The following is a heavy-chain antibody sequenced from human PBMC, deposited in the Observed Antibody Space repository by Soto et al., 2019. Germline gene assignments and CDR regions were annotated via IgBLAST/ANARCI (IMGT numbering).Heavy chain of an antibody. J-gene: IGHJ4*02. CDR3: ARGFGDLLE. V-gene: IGHV4-31*03. CDR1: GGSISSGGYY. D-gene: IGHD3-10*01. Sequence: SEPLSLNCTVSGGSISSGGYYWSWIRQHPGKGLEWIGYIYYSGSTYYNPSLKSRVTISVDTSKNQFSLKLSSVTAADTAVYYCARGFGDLLEWGQGTLVTVSS. CDR2: IYYSGST.